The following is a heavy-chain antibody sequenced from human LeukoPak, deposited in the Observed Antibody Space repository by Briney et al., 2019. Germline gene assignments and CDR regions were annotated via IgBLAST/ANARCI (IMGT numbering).Heavy chain of an antibody. CDR1: GYSFTSYW. CDR2: IYPGDSDT. CDR3: ARLRFLEWLLEPFDY. Sequence: GESLKISCKGSGYSFTSYWIGWVRQMPGKGLEWMGIIYPGDSDTRYSPSFQGQVTISADKSISTAYLQWSSLKASVTAMYYCARLRFLEWLLEPFDYWGQGTLVTVSS. J-gene: IGHJ4*02. V-gene: IGHV5-51*01. D-gene: IGHD3-3*01.